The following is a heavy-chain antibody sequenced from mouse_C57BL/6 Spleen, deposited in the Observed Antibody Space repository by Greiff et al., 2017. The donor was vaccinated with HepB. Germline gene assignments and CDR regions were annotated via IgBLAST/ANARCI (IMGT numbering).Heavy chain of an antibody. CDR1: GYSITSGYY. CDR3: AREGGYYGSSDY. V-gene: IGHV3-6*01. D-gene: IGHD1-1*01. J-gene: IGHJ2*01. Sequence: EVQRVESGPGLVKPSQSLSLTCSVTGYSITSGYYWNWIRQFPGNKLEWMGYISYDGSNNYNPSLKNRISITRDTSKNQFFLKLNSVTTEDTATYYCAREGGYYGSSDYWGQGTTLTVSS. CDR2: ISYDGSN.